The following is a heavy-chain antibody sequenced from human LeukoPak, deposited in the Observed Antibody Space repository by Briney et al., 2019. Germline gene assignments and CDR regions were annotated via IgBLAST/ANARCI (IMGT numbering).Heavy chain of an antibody. D-gene: IGHD3-10*01. J-gene: IGHJ4*02. CDR1: GFTFSRYG. V-gene: IGHV3-30*02. Sequence: SGGSLRLSCAASGFTFSRYGMHWVRQAPGKGLEWVAFIRYDGSNKYYADSVKGRFTISRDNSKNTVYLQMNSLRAEDTAVYYCAREGIYYGSGSNFDYWGQGTLVTVSS. CDR2: IRYDGSNK. CDR3: AREGIYYGSGSNFDY.